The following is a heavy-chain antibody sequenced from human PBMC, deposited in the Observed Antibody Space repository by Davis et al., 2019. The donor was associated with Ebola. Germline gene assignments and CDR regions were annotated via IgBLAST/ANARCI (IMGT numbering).Heavy chain of an antibody. J-gene: IGHJ2*01. V-gene: IGHV3-74*01. Sequence: HTGGSLRLSCAASGFTFSSYWMHWVRQAPGKGLVWVSRINSDGSSTSYADSVKGRFTITRDNSKNTLYLQMNSLRAEDTAVYYCAKDYEYSSSWWYFDLWGRGTLVTVSS. CDR1: GFTFSSYW. CDR3: AKDYEYSSSWWYFDL. D-gene: IGHD6-6*01. CDR2: INSDGSST.